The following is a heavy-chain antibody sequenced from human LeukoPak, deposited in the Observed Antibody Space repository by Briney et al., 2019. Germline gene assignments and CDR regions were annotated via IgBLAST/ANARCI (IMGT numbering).Heavy chain of an antibody. CDR3: ARPKVVVKYYFDY. D-gene: IGHD3-22*01. J-gene: IGHJ4*02. Sequence: GGSLRLSCAASGFTFSSYSMNWVRQAPGKGLEWVSSISSSSSYTYYADSVKGRFTISRDNAKNSLYLQMNSLRAEDTAVYYCARPKVVVKYYFDYWGQGTLVTVSS. CDR2: ISSSSSYT. V-gene: IGHV3-21*01. CDR1: GFTFSSYS.